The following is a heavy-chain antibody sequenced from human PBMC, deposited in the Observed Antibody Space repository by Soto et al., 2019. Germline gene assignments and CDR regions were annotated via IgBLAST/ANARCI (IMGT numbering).Heavy chain of an antibody. D-gene: IGHD7-27*01. CDR3: ARGAGDYYYMDV. J-gene: IGHJ6*03. V-gene: IGHV1-8*01. CDR1: GYTFTSYD. Sequence: ASVKVSCKASGYTFTSYDINWVRQATGQGLEWMGWMNPNSGNTGYAQKFQGRVTMTRNTSISTAYMELSSLRSEDTAVYYCARGAGDYYYMDVWGQGTTVTVSS. CDR2: MNPNSGNT.